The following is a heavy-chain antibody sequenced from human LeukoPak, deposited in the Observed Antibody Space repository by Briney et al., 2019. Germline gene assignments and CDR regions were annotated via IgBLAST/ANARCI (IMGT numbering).Heavy chain of an antibody. D-gene: IGHD6-19*01. CDR3: ARHYIAVAGTERDGYNFDYFDY. J-gene: IGHJ4*02. V-gene: IGHV4-59*08. CDR1: GGSISSYY. CDR2: IYYSGST. Sequence: SETLSLTCTVSGGSISSYYWSWIRQPPGKGLEWIGYIYYSGSTNYNPSLKSRVTISVDTSKNQFSLKLSSVTAADTAVYYCARHYIAVAGTERDGYNFDYFDYWGQGTLVTVSS.